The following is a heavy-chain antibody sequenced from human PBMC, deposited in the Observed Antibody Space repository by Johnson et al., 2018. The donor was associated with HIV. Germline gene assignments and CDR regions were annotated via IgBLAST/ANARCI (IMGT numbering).Heavy chain of an antibody. CDR3: ARIAARGAFDI. J-gene: IGHJ3*02. Sequence: QMQLVESGGGLVKPGGSLRLSCAASEFILSDYYMSWVRQAPEKGLEWVSAISGSGGSTYYADSVKGRFTISRENAKDSLYLQMNSLRAGDTAVYYCARIAARGAFDIWGQGTMVTVSS. V-gene: IGHV3-11*04. D-gene: IGHD6-13*01. CDR2: ISGSGGST. CDR1: EFILSDYY.